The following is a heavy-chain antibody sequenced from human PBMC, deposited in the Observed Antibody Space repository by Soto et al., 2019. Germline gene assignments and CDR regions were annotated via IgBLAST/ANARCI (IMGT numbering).Heavy chain of an antibody. D-gene: IGHD6-6*01. CDR3: ARSSXAGYIAARRFYYYGMDV. CDR2: IYYSGST. Sequence: SETLSLTCTVSGGSISSYYWSWIRQPPGKGLEWIGYIYYSGSTNYNPSLKSRVTISVDTSKNQFSLKLSSVTAADTAVYYCARSSXAGYIAARRFYYYGMDVWGQGTTVTVSS. J-gene: IGHJ6*02. V-gene: IGHV4-59*01. CDR1: GGSISSYY.